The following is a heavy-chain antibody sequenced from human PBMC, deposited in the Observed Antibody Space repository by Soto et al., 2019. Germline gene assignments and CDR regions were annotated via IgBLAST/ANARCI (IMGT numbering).Heavy chain of an antibody. CDR2: IYYSGST. V-gene: IGHV4-39*01. CDR1: GGSISSSSYY. J-gene: IGHJ5*02. Sequence: PSETLSLTCTVSGGSISSSSYYWGWIRQPPGKGLEWIGSIYYSGSTYYNPSLKSRVTISVDTSKNQFSLKLSSVTAADTAVYYCACRRDGYNSRNWFDPWGQGTLVTGSS. D-gene: IGHD5-12*01. CDR3: ACRRDGYNSRNWFDP.